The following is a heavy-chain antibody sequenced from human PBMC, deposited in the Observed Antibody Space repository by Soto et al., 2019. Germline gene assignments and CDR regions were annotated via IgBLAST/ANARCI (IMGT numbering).Heavy chain of an antibody. D-gene: IGHD4-17*01. Sequence: SDTLSLTCAVYGGSFSGYYWSWIRQPPGKGLEWIGEINHSGSTNYNPSLKSRVTISVDTSKNQFSLKLSSVTAADTAVYYCARDETTVTPAEYFQHWGQGTLVTVSS. V-gene: IGHV4-34*01. CDR2: INHSGST. CDR3: ARDETTVTPAEYFQH. CDR1: GGSFSGYY. J-gene: IGHJ1*01.